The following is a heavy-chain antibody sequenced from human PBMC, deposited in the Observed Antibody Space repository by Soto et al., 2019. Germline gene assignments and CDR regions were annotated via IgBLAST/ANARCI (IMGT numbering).Heavy chain of an antibody. CDR1: GGTFRNYP. V-gene: IGHV1-69*02. CDR2: IFPLTDIP. J-gene: IGHJ4*02. D-gene: IGHD1-1*01. CDR3: AKGTLVVLNSFES. Sequence: VQLVQSGTEVKKPGSSVKVSCKASGGTFRNYPINWVRQAPGQGLEWMGSIFPLTDIPDYAQNFQARLTISADKTTSTASTELSSLTSDDTVMYFCAKGTLVVLNSFESGGQGTLVTVSS.